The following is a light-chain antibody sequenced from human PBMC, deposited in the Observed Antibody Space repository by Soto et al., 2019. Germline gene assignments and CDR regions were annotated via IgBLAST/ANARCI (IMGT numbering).Light chain of an antibody. Sequence: DIQMTQSPSTLSASVGDRVTITCRASQSISSWLAWYQQKPGKVPKLLIYKASSLESGDPSRFSGSGSGTEFTLTISSLQPDDFATYYCQEDNSYSRSFGKGTKVEIK. CDR3: QEDNSYSRS. CDR2: KAS. J-gene: IGKJ1*01. CDR1: QSISSW. V-gene: IGKV1-5*03.